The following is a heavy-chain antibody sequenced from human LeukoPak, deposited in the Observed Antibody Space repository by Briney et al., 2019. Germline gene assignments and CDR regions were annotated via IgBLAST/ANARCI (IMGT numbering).Heavy chain of an antibody. V-gene: IGHV3-53*04. CDR2: IYSGGST. J-gene: IGHJ6*02. CDR1: GFTVSSNY. D-gene: IGHD3-10*01. Sequence: GGSLRLSCAASGFTVSSNYMSWVRQAPGKGLEWVSAIYSGGSTYYADSVKGRFTISRHNSKNTLYLQMNSLRAEDTAVYYCARDHGSAFGHYYYYGMDVWGQGTTVTVSS. CDR3: ARDHGSAFGHYYYYGMDV.